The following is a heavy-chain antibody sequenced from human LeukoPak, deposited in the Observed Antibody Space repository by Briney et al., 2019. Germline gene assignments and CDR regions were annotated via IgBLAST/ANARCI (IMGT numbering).Heavy chain of an antibody. V-gene: IGHV3-48*03. J-gene: IGHJ5*02. CDR3: AREGSGWYVGGNWFDP. D-gene: IGHD6-19*01. CDR1: GFTFSSYA. Sequence: GGSLRLSCAASGFTFSSYAMSWVRQAPGKGLEWVSYISSSGSTIYYADSVKGRFTISRDNAKNSLYLQMNSLRAEDTAVYYCAREGSGWYVGGNWFDPWGQGTLVTVSS. CDR2: ISSSGSTI.